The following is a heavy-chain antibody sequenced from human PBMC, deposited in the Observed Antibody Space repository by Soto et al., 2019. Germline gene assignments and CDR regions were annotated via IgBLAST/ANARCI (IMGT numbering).Heavy chain of an antibody. V-gene: IGHV5-10-1*01. CDR2: IDPSDSYT. D-gene: IGHD6-19*01. CDR1: GYSFTTYW. CDR3: ARHDTRGLVDWYFDL. Sequence: EVQLVQSGAEVKKPGESLRISCKGSGYSFTTYWINWVRQMPGKGLEWMGRIDPSDSYTNYSPSFQGHVTISADKSISTVYLQWSSLKASDTAMYYCARHDTRGLVDWYFDLWGRGTLVTVSS. J-gene: IGHJ2*01.